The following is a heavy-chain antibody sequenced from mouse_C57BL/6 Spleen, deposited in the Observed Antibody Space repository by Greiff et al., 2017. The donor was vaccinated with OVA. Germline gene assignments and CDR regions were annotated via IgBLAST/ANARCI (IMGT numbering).Heavy chain of an antibody. D-gene: IGHD1-1*01. CDR2: IDPETGGT. CDR1: GYTFTDYE. V-gene: IGHV1-15*01. CDR3: TRLPSPYGSSYGDAMDY. Sequence: QVQLQQSGAELVRPGASVTLSCKASGYTFTDYEMHWVKQTPVHGLEWIGAIDPETGGTAYNQKFKGKAILTADKSSSTAYMELRSLTSKDSAVYYGTRLPSPYGSSYGDAMDYWGQGTSVTVSS. J-gene: IGHJ4*01.